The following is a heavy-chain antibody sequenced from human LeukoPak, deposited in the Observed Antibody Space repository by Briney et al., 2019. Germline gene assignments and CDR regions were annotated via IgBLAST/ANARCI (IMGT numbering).Heavy chain of an antibody. CDR1: GCTFSSYA. D-gene: IGHD2-21*02. CDR2: IIPILGIA. Sequence: ASVKVSCKASGCTFSSYAISWVRQAPGQGLEWMGRIIPILGIANYAQKFQGRVTITADKSTSTAYMELSSLRSEDTAVYYCARDVVVTAMPDYWGQGTLVTVSS. V-gene: IGHV1-69*04. CDR3: ARDVVVTAMPDY. J-gene: IGHJ4*02.